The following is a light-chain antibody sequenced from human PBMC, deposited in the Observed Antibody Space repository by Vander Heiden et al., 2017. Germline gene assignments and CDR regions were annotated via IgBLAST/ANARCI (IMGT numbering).Light chain of an antibody. J-gene: IGLJ2*01. CDR1: SPNVGSNS. CDR3: AAWDDSLSVV. CDR2: RDF. Sequence: QSVLTPPPSASGTPGQRVTISCSGSSPNVGSNSVYWYQQLPGTAPKLLIYRDFQRPSGVPDRFSASKAGTSASLAISGLRSEDEAHYYCAAWDDSLSVVFGGGTKLTVL. V-gene: IGLV1-47*01.